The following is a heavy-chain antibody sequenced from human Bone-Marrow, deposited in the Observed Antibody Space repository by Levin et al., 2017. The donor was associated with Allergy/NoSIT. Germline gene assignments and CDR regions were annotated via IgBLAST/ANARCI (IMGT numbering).Heavy chain of an antibody. D-gene: IGHD4-17*01. CDR3: ARDSTVTGSFGY. V-gene: IGHV3-30-3*01. CDR2: ISYDGSNK. J-gene: IGHJ4*02. Sequence: GESLKISCAASGFTFSSYAMHWVRQAPGKGLEWVAVISYDGSNKYYADSVKGRFTISRDNSKNTLYLQMNSLRAEDTAVYYCARDSTVTGSFGYWGQGTLVTVSS. CDR1: GFTFSSYA.